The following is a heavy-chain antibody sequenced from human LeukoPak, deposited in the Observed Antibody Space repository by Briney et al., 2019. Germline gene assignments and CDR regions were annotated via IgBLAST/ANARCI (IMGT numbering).Heavy chain of an antibody. Sequence: GGSLRLSCAASGFTFSSYSMNWVRQAPGKGLEWVSSISSSSIYIYYADSVKGRFTISRDNAKNSLYLQMNSLRAEDTAVYYCAREIVGTHKSRFDPWGQGTLVTVSS. CDR3: AREIVGTHKSRFDP. D-gene: IGHD1-26*01. V-gene: IGHV3-21*04. CDR2: ISSSSIYI. J-gene: IGHJ5*02. CDR1: GFTFSSYS.